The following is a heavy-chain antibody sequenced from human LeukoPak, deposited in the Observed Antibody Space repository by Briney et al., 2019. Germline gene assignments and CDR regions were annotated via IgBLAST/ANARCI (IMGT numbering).Heavy chain of an antibody. CDR2: IKQDGSEK. CDR1: GFTFSSYW. J-gene: IGHJ5*02. D-gene: IGHD3-22*01. V-gene: IGHV3-7*05. CDR3: ARDSSGYYYDNWFDP. Sequence: PGGSLRLSCAASGFTFSSYWMSWVRQAPGKGLEWVANIKQDGSEKYYVDSVKGRFTISRDNAKNSLYLQMNSLRAEDTAVYYCARDSSGYYYDNWFDPWGQGTLVTVSS.